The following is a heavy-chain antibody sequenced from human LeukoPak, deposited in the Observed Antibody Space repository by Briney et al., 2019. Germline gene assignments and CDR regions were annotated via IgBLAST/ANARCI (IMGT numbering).Heavy chain of an antibody. J-gene: IGHJ3*02. CDR2: ISSSSSYI. V-gene: IGHV3-21*04. CDR1: GFTLSTYS. CDR3: ARFNREDAFDI. Sequence: GGSLRLSCAASGFTLSTYSMNWVRQAPGKGLEWVSSISSSSSYIYYADSLKGRFTISRDTAKNSLYLQMNSLRPEDTALYYCARFNREDAFDIWGQGTMVSVSS. D-gene: IGHD3-10*01.